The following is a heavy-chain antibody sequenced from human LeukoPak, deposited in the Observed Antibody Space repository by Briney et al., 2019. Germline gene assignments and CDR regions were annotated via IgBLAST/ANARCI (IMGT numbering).Heavy chain of an antibody. CDR2: INHSGST. D-gene: IGHD4-11*01. CDR1: GGSFSGYY. V-gene: IGHV4-34*01. Sequence: SETLSLTCAVYGGSFSGYYWSWIRQPPGKGLEWIGEINHSGSTNYNPSLKSRVTISVDTSKNQFSLKLSSVTAADTAVYYCARGDYSNTLDYWGQGTLVTVSS. J-gene: IGHJ4*02. CDR3: ARGDYSNTLDY.